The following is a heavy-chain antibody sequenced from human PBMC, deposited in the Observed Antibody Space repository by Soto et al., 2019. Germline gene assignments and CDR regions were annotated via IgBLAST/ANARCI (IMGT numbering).Heavy chain of an antibody. CDR1: GYTFTSYD. CDR2: MNPNSGNT. D-gene: IGHD7-27*01. Sequence: ASVKVSCKASGYTFTSYDINWVRQATGQGREWMGWMNPNSGNTGYAHKFQGRVTMTRDTSISTAYMELSGLRSEDTAVYYCARGTRNWGFDYWGQGTPVTVSS. J-gene: IGHJ4*02. CDR3: ARGTRNWGFDY. V-gene: IGHV1-8*01.